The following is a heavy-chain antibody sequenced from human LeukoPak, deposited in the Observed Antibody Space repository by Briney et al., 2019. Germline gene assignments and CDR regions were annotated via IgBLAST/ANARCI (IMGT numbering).Heavy chain of an antibody. D-gene: IGHD3-3*01. CDR2: IYHSGST. CDR1: GYSISSGYY. V-gene: IGHV4-38-2*02. CDR3: ARRGYDFWSGDAFDI. J-gene: IGHJ3*02. Sequence: SETLSLTCTVSGYSISSGYYWGWIRQPPGKGLEWIGSIYHSGSTYYNPSLKSRVTISVDTSKNQFSLKLSSVTAADTAVYYCARRGYDFWSGDAFDIWGQGTMVTVSS.